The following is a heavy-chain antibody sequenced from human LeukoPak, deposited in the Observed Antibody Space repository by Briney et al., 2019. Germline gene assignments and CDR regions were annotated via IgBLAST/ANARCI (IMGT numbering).Heavy chain of an antibody. Sequence: ASVKVSCKASGYTFTSYGISWVRQAPGQGLEWMGWINPNSGGTNYAQKFQGRVTMTRDTSISTAYMELSRLRSDDTAVYYCARDPVLYGGKKDWGQGTLVTVSS. D-gene: IGHD4-23*01. V-gene: IGHV1-2*02. CDR2: INPNSGGT. J-gene: IGHJ4*02. CDR1: GYTFTSYG. CDR3: ARDPVLYGGKKD.